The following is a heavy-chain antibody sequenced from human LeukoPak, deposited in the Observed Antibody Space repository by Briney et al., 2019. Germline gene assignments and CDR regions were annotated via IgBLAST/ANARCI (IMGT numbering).Heavy chain of an antibody. CDR1: GGSMNSGGYS. Sequence: SETLSLTCAVSGGSMNSGGYSWSWIRQPPGKGLEWIGYVYHRGSTHYNPSLESRVTISVDTSRNQFSLKLSSVTAADTAVYYCARDGAVADWGQGTLVTVSS. CDR2: VYHRGST. CDR3: ARDGAVAD. J-gene: IGHJ4*02. V-gene: IGHV4-30-2*01. D-gene: IGHD6-19*01.